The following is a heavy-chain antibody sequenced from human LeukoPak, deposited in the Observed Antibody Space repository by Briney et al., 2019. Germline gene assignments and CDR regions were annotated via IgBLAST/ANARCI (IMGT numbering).Heavy chain of an antibody. CDR3: ARGGQDIVLMVYRNWFDP. D-gene: IGHD2-8*01. J-gene: IGHJ5*02. CDR1: GGSFSGYY. Sequence: SETLSLTCAVYGGSFSGYYWSWIRQPPGKGLEWIGEINHSGSTNYNPSLKSRVTISVDTSKNQFSLKLSSVTAADTAVHYCARGGQDIVLMVYRNWFDPWGQGTLVTVSS. V-gene: IGHV4-34*01. CDR2: INHSGST.